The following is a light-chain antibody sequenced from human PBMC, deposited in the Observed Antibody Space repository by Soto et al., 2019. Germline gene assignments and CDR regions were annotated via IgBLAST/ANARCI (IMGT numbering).Light chain of an antibody. CDR3: LSFTTSRTYV. V-gene: IGLV2-14*03. CDR1: SSDIGAYTY. Sequence: QSVLTQPASVSGSPGQSITISCSGSSSDIGAYTYVSWYQQQPGKAPKIIIYDVSNRPSGVSHRFSGSKSGNTASLTISGLQAEDEADYFCLSFTTSRTYVFGSGTKLTVL. J-gene: IGLJ1*01. CDR2: DVS.